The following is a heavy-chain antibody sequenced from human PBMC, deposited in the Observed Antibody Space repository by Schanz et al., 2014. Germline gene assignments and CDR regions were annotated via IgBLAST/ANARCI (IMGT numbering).Heavy chain of an antibody. CDR2: IKQEGDEK. V-gene: IGHV3-7*01. Sequence: EVQLVESGGGLVQPGGSLRLSCAASGFIFSNSWMSWVRQAPGKGLEWVASIKQEGDEKNYVDSVKGRFTISRDNAKNSLFLQMNSLRADDTAVYYCVRDRGFCANDICWLRYYMDVWGNGTTVTVSS. J-gene: IGHJ6*03. D-gene: IGHD2-8*01. CDR3: VRDRGFCANDICWLRYYMDV. CDR1: GFIFSNSW.